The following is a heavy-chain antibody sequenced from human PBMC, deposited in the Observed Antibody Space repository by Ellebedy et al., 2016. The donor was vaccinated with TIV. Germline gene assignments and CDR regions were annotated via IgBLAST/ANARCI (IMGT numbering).Heavy chain of an antibody. J-gene: IGHJ4*02. D-gene: IGHD4-17*01. CDR3: AREEVSTVTSDY. Sequence: GGSLRLSXAASGFTFSSYAMHWVRQAPGKGLEWVAVISYDGSNKYYADSVKGRFTISRDNAKNSLYLQMNSLRAEDTAVYYCAREEVSTVTSDYWGQGTLVTVSS. V-gene: IGHV3-30-3*01. CDR1: GFTFSSYA. CDR2: ISYDGSNK.